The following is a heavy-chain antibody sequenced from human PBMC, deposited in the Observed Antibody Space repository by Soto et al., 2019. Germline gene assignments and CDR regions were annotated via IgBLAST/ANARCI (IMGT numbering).Heavy chain of an antibody. Sequence: QVQLVQSGAEVKKPGASVKVSCKASGYTFTSYDINWVRQATGQGLEWMGWMNPNRGNTGYAQKFQGRVTMPRDTSISTAYMDVSSLTSEDTAVYYCARGSSGMDVWGQGTTVTVSS. CDR3: ARGSSGMDV. CDR1: GYTFTSYD. CDR2: MNPNRGNT. D-gene: IGHD6-6*01. V-gene: IGHV1-8*01. J-gene: IGHJ6*02.